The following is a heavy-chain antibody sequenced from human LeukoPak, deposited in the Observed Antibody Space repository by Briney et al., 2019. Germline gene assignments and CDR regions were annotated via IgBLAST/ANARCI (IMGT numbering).Heavy chain of an antibody. CDR2: ISSSGSTI. Sequence: PGGSLRLSCAASGFTFSDYYMSWIRQAPGKGLEWVSYISSSGSTIYYADSVKGRFTISRDNAKNSLYLQMNSLRAEDTAVYYCARAFGYDSSGYYYVQYYYYYYGMDVWGQGTTVTASS. CDR1: GFTFSDYY. J-gene: IGHJ6*02. D-gene: IGHD3-22*01. CDR3: ARAFGYDSSGYYYVQYYYYYYGMDV. V-gene: IGHV3-11*01.